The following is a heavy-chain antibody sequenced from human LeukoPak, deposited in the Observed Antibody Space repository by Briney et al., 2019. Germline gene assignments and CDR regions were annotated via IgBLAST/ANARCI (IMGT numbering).Heavy chain of an antibody. CDR1: GGSISSGDYY. CDR3: ARDALNYYDGSGPFDY. Sequence: SETLSLTCTVSGGSISSGDYYWSWIRQPPGKGLEWIGYIYYSGSTYHNPSLKSRVTISVDTSKNQFPLKLSSVTAAATAGYYCARDALNYYDGSGPFDYWGQGTLVTVSS. J-gene: IGHJ4*02. CDR2: IYYSGST. V-gene: IGHV4-30-4*01. D-gene: IGHD3-22*01.